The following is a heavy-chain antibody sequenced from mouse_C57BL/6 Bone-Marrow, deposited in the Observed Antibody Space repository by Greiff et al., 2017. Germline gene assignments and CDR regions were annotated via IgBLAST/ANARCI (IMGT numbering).Heavy chain of an antibody. Sequence: QVQLQQSGAELMKPGASVKLSCKATGYTFTGYWIEWVKQRPGHGLEWIGEILPGSGSTNYNEKFKGKATFTADTSSNTAYMQLSSLTTEDYDIEYWARWNGYPWFAYWGQGTLVTVSA. D-gene: IGHD2-2*01. CDR3: ARWNGYPWFAY. CDR1: GYTFTGYW. V-gene: IGHV1-9*01. J-gene: IGHJ3*01. CDR2: ILPGSGST.